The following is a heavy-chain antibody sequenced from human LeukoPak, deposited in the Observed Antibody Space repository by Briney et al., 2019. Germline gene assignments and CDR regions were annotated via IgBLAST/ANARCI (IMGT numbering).Heavy chain of an antibody. J-gene: IGHJ4*02. D-gene: IGHD3-10*01. V-gene: IGHV3-15*04. CDR3: TTYGSGRKFDY. Sequence: GGSLRLSCAASGFSFSDAWISWVRQIPGKGLEWVGRIESKTDGGTTDYAAPVKGRFTISRDDSTNTLYLQMNSLKSEDTAVYYCTTYGSGRKFDYWGQGILVTVSS. CDR1: GFSFSDAW. CDR2: IESKTDGGTT.